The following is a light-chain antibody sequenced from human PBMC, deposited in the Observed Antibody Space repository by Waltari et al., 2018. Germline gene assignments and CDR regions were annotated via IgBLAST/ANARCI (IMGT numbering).Light chain of an antibody. CDR3: QSYDSGLSAVV. Sequence: QSVLTQPPSVSGAPGQRVTISCTGTNSNIGAGHVVNWYRQVPGSAPKLLIYRDDNRPSGVPGRFSGSKSGTSASLSVTGLLVEDEGEYFCQSYDSGLSAVVFGGGTKLTVL. V-gene: IGLV1-40*01. CDR1: NSNIGAGHV. CDR2: RDD. J-gene: IGLJ3*02.